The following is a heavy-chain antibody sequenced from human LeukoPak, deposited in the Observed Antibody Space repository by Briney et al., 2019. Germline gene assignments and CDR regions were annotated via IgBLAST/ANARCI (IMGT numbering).Heavy chain of an antibody. CDR3: ARDSTTYYYDRRDTFDI. Sequence: GGSLRLSCAASGFTVSSNYMSWVRQAPGKGLEWVSVIYSGGSAYYADSVKGRFTISRDNSRNTLYLQMNSLRAEDTAVYYCARDSTTYYYDRRDTFDIWGQGTMVTVSS. CDR1: GFTVSSNY. J-gene: IGHJ3*02. V-gene: IGHV3-53*01. CDR2: IYSGGSA. D-gene: IGHD3-22*01.